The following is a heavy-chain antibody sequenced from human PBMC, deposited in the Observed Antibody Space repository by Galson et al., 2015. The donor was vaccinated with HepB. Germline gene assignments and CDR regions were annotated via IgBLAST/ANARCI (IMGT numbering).Heavy chain of an antibody. Sequence: SLRLSCAASGFTFSDHYMDWVRQAPGKGLEWVGRTRNKANSYTTEYAASVKGRFTISRDDSKNSLYLQMNSLKTEDTAVYYCASRSDYWGQGTLVTVSS. CDR3: ASRSDY. CDR2: TRNKANSYTT. CDR1: GFTFSDHY. V-gene: IGHV3-72*01. J-gene: IGHJ4*02.